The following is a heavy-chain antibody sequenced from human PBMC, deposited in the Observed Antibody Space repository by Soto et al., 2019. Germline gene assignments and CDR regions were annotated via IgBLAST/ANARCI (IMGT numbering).Heavy chain of an antibody. V-gene: IGHV1-2*04. Sequence: ASVKVSCKASGYTFTGYYMHWVRQAPGQGLEWMGWINPNSGGTNYAQKFQGWVTMTRDTSISTAYMELSRLRSDDTAVYYCAREGAYGSGRAYYYYMDVWGQGTTVTVSS. CDR1: GYTFTGYY. CDR2: INPNSGGT. CDR3: AREGAYGSGRAYYYYMDV. D-gene: IGHD3-10*01. J-gene: IGHJ6*03.